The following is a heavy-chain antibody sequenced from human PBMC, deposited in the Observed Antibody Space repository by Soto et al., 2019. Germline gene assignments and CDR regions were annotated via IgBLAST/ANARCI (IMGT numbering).Heavy chain of an antibody. D-gene: IGHD3-9*01. V-gene: IGHV4-39*01. Sequence: SETLSLTCTVSGGSIDSSAYYWGWIRQPPGKGLEWIGSVYFSGTTYYNPSLKSRITISVDTSQNQVSLKLSSVTAADTAVYYCARHGSANYNILTGFPFPLDYWGQGTQVTVSS. CDR1: GGSIDSSAYY. CDR3: ARHGSANYNILTGFPFPLDY. J-gene: IGHJ4*02. CDR2: VYFSGTT.